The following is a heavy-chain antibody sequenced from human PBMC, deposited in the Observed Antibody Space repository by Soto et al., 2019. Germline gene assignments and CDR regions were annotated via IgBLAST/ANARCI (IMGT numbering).Heavy chain of an antibody. D-gene: IGHD2-21*01. CDR3: LRVEACGGECHSAHPDAFDI. J-gene: IGHJ3*02. CDR2: INPSGGRT. Sequence: QVQLVQSGTEVKKPGASVRVSCKASGYKFTAYYVHWVRQAPGKGLEWMAMINPSGGRTRYAQNFEDRLTLTAGTSTTTVFMELSSLTSDDTAVYFCLRVEACGGECHSAHPDAFDIWGQGTLVTVSS. V-gene: IGHV1-46*01. CDR1: GYKFTAYY.